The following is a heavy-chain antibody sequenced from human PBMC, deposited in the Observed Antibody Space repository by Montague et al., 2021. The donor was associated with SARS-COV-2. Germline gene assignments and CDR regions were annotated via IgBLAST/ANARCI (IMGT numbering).Heavy chain of an antibody. D-gene: IGHD5-12*01. V-gene: IGHV4-39*02. CDR2: IYDSGST. Sequence: SETLSLTCTVSGGSISSSNYYWDWIRQPPGKGLEWIGSIYDSGSTYYNPSLESRVTISVDTSKNHFSLKLSSVTAVDTAVYYCARRGRKLLPVATTIGGFDIWGQGTMVTVSS. J-gene: IGHJ3*02. CDR1: GGSISSSNYY. CDR3: ARRGRKLLPVATTIGGFDI.